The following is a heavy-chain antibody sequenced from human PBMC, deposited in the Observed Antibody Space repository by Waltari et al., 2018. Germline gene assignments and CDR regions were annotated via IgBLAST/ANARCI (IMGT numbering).Heavy chain of an antibody. CDR3: TSKWSSGYRSFDY. J-gene: IGHJ4*02. CDR2: IRSKANSYAT. Sequence: EVQLVESGGGLVQPGGSLTLSCAASGFTFSGSAMHWVRQASGKGLEWVGRIRSKANSYATAYAASVKGRFTISRDDSKNTAYLQMNSLKTEDTAVYYCTSKWSSGYRSFDYWGQGTLVTVSS. CDR1: GFTFSGSA. D-gene: IGHD3-22*01. V-gene: IGHV3-73*02.